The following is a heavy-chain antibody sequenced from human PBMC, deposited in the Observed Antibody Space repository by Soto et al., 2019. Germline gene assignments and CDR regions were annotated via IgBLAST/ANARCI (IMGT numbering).Heavy chain of an antibody. D-gene: IGHD4-4*01. CDR3: ATFYSNYVFDY. CDR1: VGSINTYY. J-gene: IGHJ4*02. V-gene: IGHV4-59*01. CDR2: IYYSGST. Sequence: SETLSLTCTVSVGSINTYYWSWIRQPPGKELEWIGYIYYSGSTNYNPSLKSRVTISIDTSKNQFSLTLNSVTAADTAMYYCATFYSNYVFDYWGQGTLVTVSS.